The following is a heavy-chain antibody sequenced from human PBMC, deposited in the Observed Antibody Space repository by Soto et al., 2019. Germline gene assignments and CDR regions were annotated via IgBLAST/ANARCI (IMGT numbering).Heavy chain of an antibody. D-gene: IGHD6-13*01. CDR1: GGSISSSSYY. CDR3: ARQPDAYSSSWYARNYYYGMDV. J-gene: IGHJ6*02. CDR2: IYYSGST. Sequence: QLQLQESGPGLVKPSETLSLTCTVSGGSISSSSYYWGWIRQPPGKGLEWIGSIYYSGSTYYNPSLKSRVTISVDTSKNQFSLKLSSVTAADTAVYYCARQPDAYSSSWYARNYYYGMDVWGQGTTVTVSS. V-gene: IGHV4-39*01.